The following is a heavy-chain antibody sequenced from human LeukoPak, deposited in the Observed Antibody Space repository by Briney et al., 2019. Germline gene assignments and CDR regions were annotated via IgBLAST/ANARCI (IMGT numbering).Heavy chain of an antibody. D-gene: IGHD3-10*01. CDR2: IIPIFGTP. CDR3: ARCNVLLWFGEPRVDAFDI. Sequence: GSSVKVSCKASGGTFSSYAISWVRQAPGQGLEWMGGIIPIFGTPNYAQKFQGRVTITTDESTSTAYMELSSLRSEDTAVYYCARCNVLLWFGEPRVDAFDIWGQGTMVTVSS. V-gene: IGHV1-69*05. J-gene: IGHJ3*02. CDR1: GGTFSSYA.